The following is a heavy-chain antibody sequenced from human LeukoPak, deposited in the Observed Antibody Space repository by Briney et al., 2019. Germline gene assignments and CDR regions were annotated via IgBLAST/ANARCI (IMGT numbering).Heavy chain of an antibody. CDR3: ARDRFGRTTHFDY. CDR2: IYYSGST. J-gene: IGHJ4*02. D-gene: IGHD3-10*01. V-gene: IGHV4-59*02. CDR1: GDSVSGYY. Sequence: SETLSLTCTVSGDSVSGYYWSWIRQPPGKGLEWIGYIYYSGSTNYNPSLKSRVTMSVDTSKNQFSLRLTSVTAADTAVYYCARDRFGRTTHFDYWGQGALVTVSS.